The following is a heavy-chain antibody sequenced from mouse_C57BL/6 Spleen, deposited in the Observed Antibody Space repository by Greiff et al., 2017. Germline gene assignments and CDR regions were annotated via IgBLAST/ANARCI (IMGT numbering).Heavy chain of an antibody. V-gene: IGHV14-3*01. CDR2: IDPANGNT. D-gene: IGHD1-1*01. J-gene: IGHJ1*03. CDR3: APITTVVSYWYVDV. CDR1: GFNIKNTY. Sequence: EVQLQQSVAELVRPGASVKLSCTASGFNIKNTYIHWVKQRPEQGLEWIGRIDPANGNTKYAPKFQGKATITADTSSNTAYLQLSSLTSEDTAIYYCAPITTVVSYWYVDVWGTGTTVTVSS.